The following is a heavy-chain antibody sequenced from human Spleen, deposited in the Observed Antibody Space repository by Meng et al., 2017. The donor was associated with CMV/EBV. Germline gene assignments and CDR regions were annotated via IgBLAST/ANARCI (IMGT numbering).Heavy chain of an antibody. V-gene: IGHV6-1*01. CDR3: ARAVEGGRLFDC. J-gene: IGHJ4*02. CDR1: GDSASSNSAA. CDR2: TYYRSKWTN. D-gene: IGHD3-16*01. Sequence: SETLSLTCAISGDSASSNSAAWNWIRQSPSRGLEWLGRTYYRSKWTNDYGLSVKSRITINPDTSKNQFSLQLNSVTPEDTAVYYCARAVEGGRLFDCWGQGTLVTVSS.